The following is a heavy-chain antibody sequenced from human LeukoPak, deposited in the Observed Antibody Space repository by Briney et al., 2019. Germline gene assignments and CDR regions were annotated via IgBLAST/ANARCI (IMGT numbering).Heavy chain of an antibody. Sequence: PGASLRLSCAASGFIFSNYAMSWVRQAPGKGLEWVSAIVGRGSSTYYADSVKGRFTISRDNSKNTLYLQLNRLRAEDTAVYYCAKGYIVVVPAASLTYNWFDPWGQGTLVTVSS. CDR2: IVGRGSST. CDR3: AKGYIVVVPAASLTYNWFDP. J-gene: IGHJ5*02. CDR1: GFIFSNYA. V-gene: IGHV3-23*01. D-gene: IGHD2-2*01.